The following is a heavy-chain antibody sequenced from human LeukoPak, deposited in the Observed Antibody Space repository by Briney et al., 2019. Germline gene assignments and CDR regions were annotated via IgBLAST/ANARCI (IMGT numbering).Heavy chain of an antibody. J-gene: IGHJ4*02. CDR3: AREPGDYGGNPAPGDY. V-gene: IGHV4-61*02. CDR1: GASISSGLYY. CDR2: IQTSPSRSA. D-gene: IGHD4-23*01. Sequence: NPSETLSLTCTVSGASISSGLYYWNWIRQSAGKGLEWIGRIQTSPSRSANYNPSLKSRVTISVDTSKNQFSLKLTSVTAADTAVYYCAREPGDYGGNPAPGDYWGQGTLVTVSS.